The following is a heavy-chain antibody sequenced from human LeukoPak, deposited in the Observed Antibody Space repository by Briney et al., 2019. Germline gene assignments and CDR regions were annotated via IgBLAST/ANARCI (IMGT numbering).Heavy chain of an antibody. D-gene: IGHD3-10*01. CDR3: ARQITMVRGVEMYYFDY. V-gene: IGHV4-39*07. CDR1: GGSISSSSYY. J-gene: IGHJ4*02. Sequence: SETLSLTCTVSGGSISSSSYYWGWIRQPPGKGLEWIGSIYYSGSTYYNPSLKSRVTISVDTSKNQFSLKLSSVTAADTAVYYCARQITMVRGVEMYYFDYWGQGTLVTVSS. CDR2: IYYSGST.